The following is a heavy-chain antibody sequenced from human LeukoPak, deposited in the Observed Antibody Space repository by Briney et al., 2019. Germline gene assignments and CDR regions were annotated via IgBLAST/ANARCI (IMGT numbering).Heavy chain of an antibody. CDR1: GYTLTGYY. V-gene: IGHV1-2*02. CDR3: ARGGNWNDKYYYYYMDV. CDR2: INPNSGGT. Sequence: ASVKVSCKASGYTLTGYYMHWVRQAPGQGLEWMGWINPNSGGTNYAQKFQGRVTMTRDTSISTAYMELSRLRSDDTAVYYCARGGNWNDKYYYYYMDVWGKGTTVTVSS. J-gene: IGHJ6*03. D-gene: IGHD1-1*01.